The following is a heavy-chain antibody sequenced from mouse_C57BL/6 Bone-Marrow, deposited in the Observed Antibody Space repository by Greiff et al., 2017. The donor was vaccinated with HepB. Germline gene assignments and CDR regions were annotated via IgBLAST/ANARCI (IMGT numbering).Heavy chain of an antibody. J-gene: IGHJ1*03. CDR1: GFTFSDYG. CDR2: ISSGSSTI. D-gene: IGHD1-1*01. V-gene: IGHV5-17*01. Sequence: EVQLQESGGGLVKPGGSLKLSCAASGFTFSDYGMHWVRQAPEKGLEWVAYISSGSSTIYYADTVKGRFTISRDNAKNTLFLQMTSLRSEDTAMYYCARRNYYGSSPYWYFDVWGTGTTVTVSS. CDR3: ARRNYYGSSPYWYFDV.